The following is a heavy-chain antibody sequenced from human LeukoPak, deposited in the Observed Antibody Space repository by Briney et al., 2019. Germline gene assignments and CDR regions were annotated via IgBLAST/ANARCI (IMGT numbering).Heavy chain of an antibody. CDR1: GFPFSSYW. D-gene: IGHD3-3*01. CDR2: IRHDGSET. Sequence: PGGSLRLSCAASGFPFSSYWMSWVRQAPGKGLEWVANIRHDGSETYYVDSLRGRFTISRDNAKNLVYLQMSSLRAEDTAIYYCAKDKDFWSGYYFDYWGQGTLVTVSS. CDR3: AKDKDFWSGYYFDY. V-gene: IGHV3-7*01. J-gene: IGHJ4*02.